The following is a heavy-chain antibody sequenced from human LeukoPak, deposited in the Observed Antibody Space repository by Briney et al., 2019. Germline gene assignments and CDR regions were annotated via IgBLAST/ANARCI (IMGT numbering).Heavy chain of an antibody. CDR2: INPNSGGT. CDR1: GYTFTGYY. Sequence: ASVKVSCKASGYTFTGYYMHWVRQAPGQGLERMGWINPNSGGTNYAQKFQGWVTMTRDTSISTAYMELSRLRSDDTAVYYCARGYSGYGDLPYFDYWGQGTLVTVSS. D-gene: IGHD5-12*01. J-gene: IGHJ4*02. CDR3: ARGYSGYGDLPYFDY. V-gene: IGHV1-2*04.